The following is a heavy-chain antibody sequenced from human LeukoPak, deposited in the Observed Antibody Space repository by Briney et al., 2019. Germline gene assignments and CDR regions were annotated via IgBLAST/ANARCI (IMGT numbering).Heavy chain of an antibody. Sequence: GGSLRLSCAASGFSVSSNYMNWVRQAPGKGLEWVSAIYTGGTTYYADSVKGRFTISRDNSKNTLYLQMNSLRAEDTAVYYCARPYYYDSSGYYDYWGQGTLVTVSS. J-gene: IGHJ4*02. CDR1: GFSVSSNY. V-gene: IGHV3-66*02. CDR3: ARPYYYDSSGYYDY. CDR2: IYTGGTT. D-gene: IGHD3-22*01.